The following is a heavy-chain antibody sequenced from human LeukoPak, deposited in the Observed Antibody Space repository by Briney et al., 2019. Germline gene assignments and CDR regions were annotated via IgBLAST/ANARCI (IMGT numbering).Heavy chain of an antibody. V-gene: IGHV3-30*02. D-gene: IGHD4-17*01. CDR3: AKDMGTVTKFDY. CDR1: RFTFSTYG. CDR2: IRYDGSNK. Sequence: GGSLRLSCAASRFTFSTYGMHWVRQAPGKGLEWVALIRYDGSNKYYADSVKGRFTISRDNSQNTLYPQMNSLRAEDTAVYYCAKDMGTVTKFDYWGQGTLVTVSS. J-gene: IGHJ4*02.